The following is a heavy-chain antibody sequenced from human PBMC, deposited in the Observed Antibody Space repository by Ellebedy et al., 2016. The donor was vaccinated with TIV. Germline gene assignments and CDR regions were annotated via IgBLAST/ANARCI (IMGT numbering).Heavy chain of an antibody. CDR1: GFTFDDYA. D-gene: IGHD1-26*01. V-gene: IGHV3-9*01. CDR2: ISWNSGSI. Sequence: GGSLRLXXAASGFTFDDYAMHWVRQAPGKGLEWVSGISWNSGSIGYADSVKGRFTISRDNAKNSLYLQMNSLRAEDTALYYCAKDCGGSYCAHAFDIWGQGTMVTVSS. J-gene: IGHJ3*02. CDR3: AKDCGGSYCAHAFDI.